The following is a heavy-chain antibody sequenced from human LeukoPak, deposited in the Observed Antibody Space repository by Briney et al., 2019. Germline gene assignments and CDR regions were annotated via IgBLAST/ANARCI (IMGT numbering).Heavy chain of an antibody. CDR2: IISSSSYI. CDR1: GSTFSSYS. Sequence: GGSLRLSCAASGSTFSSYSMTWVRQAPGKGLEWVSSIISSSSYIYYADSVKGRFTISRDNAKNSLYLQMNSLRAEDTAVYYCARDGGIYCSSTSCYKDEIDYWGQGTLVTVSS. D-gene: IGHD2-2*02. J-gene: IGHJ4*02. V-gene: IGHV3-21*01. CDR3: ARDGGIYCSSTSCYKDEIDY.